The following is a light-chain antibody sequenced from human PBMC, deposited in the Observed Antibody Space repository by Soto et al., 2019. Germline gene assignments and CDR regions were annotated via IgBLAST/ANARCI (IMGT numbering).Light chain of an antibody. CDR3: QHYTSYSEA. CDR1: QTISSW. CDR2: KAS. V-gene: IGKV1-5*03. J-gene: IGKJ1*01. Sequence: DIQMTQSPSTLSGSVGDRVTITCRASQTISSWLAWYQQKPGKAPKLLIYKASTLKSGVPSRFSGSGSGTEFTLTISSLQPDDFETYYCQHYTSYSEAFGQGTKLELK.